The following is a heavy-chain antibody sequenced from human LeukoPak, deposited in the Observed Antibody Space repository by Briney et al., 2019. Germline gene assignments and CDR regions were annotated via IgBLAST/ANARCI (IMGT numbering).Heavy chain of an antibody. Sequence: GESLKISCKGSGYSFTTYWIAWVPQMPGRGLDWMGIISPDDSEVRYSPSFRGQVTISADKSTSTAYLQWSRLRASDTAIYYCARHEGSGSYYSYWGQGTLVTVSS. D-gene: IGHD1-26*01. CDR2: ISPDDSEV. J-gene: IGHJ4*02. CDR1: GYSFTTYW. CDR3: ARHEGSGSYYSY. V-gene: IGHV5-51*01.